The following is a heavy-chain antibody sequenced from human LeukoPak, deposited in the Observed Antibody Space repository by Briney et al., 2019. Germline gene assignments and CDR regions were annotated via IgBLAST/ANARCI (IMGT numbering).Heavy chain of an antibody. D-gene: IGHD3-22*01. CDR1: GFTFSTYA. J-gene: IGHJ4*02. V-gene: IGHV3-23*01. CDR3: ARGPYDSSGYYYFDY. Sequence: GGSLRLSCAASGFTFSTYAVNWVRQAPGKGLEWVSTISGSGDSTYYADSVKGRFTISRDNSKDTLYLQMSSVRVDDTAVYYCARGPYDSSGYYYFDYWGQGTLVTVSS. CDR2: ISGSGDST.